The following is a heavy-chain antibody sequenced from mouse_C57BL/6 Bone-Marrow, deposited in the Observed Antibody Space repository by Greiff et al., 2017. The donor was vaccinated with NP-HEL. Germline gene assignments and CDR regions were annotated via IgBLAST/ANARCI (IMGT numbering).Heavy chain of an antibody. D-gene: IGHD1-1*01. CDR3: ARYYGSSYWYFDV. J-gene: IGHJ1*03. Sequence: EVQLQQSGPGLANPSQTLSLPCSFTGYSITSDYWNWIRKFPGNKLEYMGYISYSGITYYNPSLKSRLSITRDTSKNQYYLQLNAVTTEDTATYFCARYYGSSYWYFDVWGTGTTVTVSS. CDR2: ISYSGIT. CDR1: GYSITSDY. V-gene: IGHV3-8*01.